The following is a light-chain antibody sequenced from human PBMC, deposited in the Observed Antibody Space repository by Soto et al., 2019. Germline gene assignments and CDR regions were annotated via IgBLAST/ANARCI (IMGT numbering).Light chain of an antibody. J-gene: IGLJ2*01. CDR3: QSYDSGLIGLV. V-gene: IGLV1-40*01. Sequence: QSVMTQPPSVSGAPGQRVTIACTGNNSNIGAGYDVHWYRRFPGAAPTLLLSGYYNRPSGVPDRISGSKSGTSVSLAITDLKAEGEADYYCQSYDSGLIGLVFGTGTKLTVL. CDR2: GYY. CDR1: NSNIGAGYD.